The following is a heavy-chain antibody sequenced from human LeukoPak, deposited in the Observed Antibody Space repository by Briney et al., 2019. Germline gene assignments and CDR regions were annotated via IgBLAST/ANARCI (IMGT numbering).Heavy chain of an antibody. J-gene: IGHJ4*02. CDR2: INPHSGYT. D-gene: IGHD1-26*01. Sequence: ASVKVSCKASGYTFSGYYIHWVRQAPGQGLEWVGWINPHSGYTKFAQKFQGRVTMTRDTSISTAYMELSRLRSDDTAVYYCARAHQGDWEPGFDYWGQGTLVTVSS. CDR1: GYTFSGYY. V-gene: IGHV1-2*02. CDR3: ARAHQGDWEPGFDY.